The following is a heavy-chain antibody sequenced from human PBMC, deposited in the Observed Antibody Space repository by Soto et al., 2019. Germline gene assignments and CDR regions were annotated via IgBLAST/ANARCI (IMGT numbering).Heavy chain of an antibody. J-gene: IGHJ6*02. CDR2: ISYDGSNK. D-gene: IGHD3-3*01. CDR1: GFTFSSYA. Sequence: WSLRLSCAASGFTFSSYAMHWVRQAPGKGLEWVAVISYDGSNKYYADSVKGRFTISRDNSKNTLYLQMNSLRAEDTAVYYCARDNKYDFHYYGMDVWGQGTTVTV. V-gene: IGHV3-30-3*01. CDR3: ARDNKYDFHYYGMDV.